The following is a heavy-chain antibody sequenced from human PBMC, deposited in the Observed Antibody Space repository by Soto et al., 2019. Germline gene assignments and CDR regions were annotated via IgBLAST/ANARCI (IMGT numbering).Heavy chain of an antibody. Sequence: QVQLQESGPGLVKPSQTLSLTCTVSSGSISSGGYYWLWIRQHPGKVLEWLGYIYYSGSTYYNPSLKSRVTISVDTSKNQFSLKLSSVSAADTAVYYCARIRLRILVFDYWGQGTLVTVSS. CDR1: SGSISSGGYY. J-gene: IGHJ4*02. CDR2: IYYSGST. V-gene: IGHV4-31*03. D-gene: IGHD2-15*01. CDR3: ARIRLRILVFDY.